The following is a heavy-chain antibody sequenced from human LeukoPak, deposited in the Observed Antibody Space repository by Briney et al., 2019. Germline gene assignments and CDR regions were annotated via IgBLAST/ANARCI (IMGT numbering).Heavy chain of an antibody. D-gene: IGHD2-21*02. J-gene: IGHJ4*02. CDR1: GFTLSSYE. CDR3: ARELPREVTLDY. V-gene: IGHV3-74*01. Sequence: GGSLRLSCAASGFTLSSYEMHWVRQAPGKGLVWVSRINSDGSRTGYADSVKGRFTISRDNAKNTLYLQMNSLRAEDTAIYYCARELPREVTLDYSGQGTLVTVSS. CDR2: INSDGSRT.